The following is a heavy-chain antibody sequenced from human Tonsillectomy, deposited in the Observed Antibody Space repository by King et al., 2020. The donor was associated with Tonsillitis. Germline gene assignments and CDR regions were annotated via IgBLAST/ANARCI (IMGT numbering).Heavy chain of an antibody. V-gene: IGHV4-38-2*02. CDR3: ARGVVTGPHDS. J-gene: IGHJ4*02. CDR1: GYSISRLYD. CDR2: IYHSGST. D-gene: IGHD2-21*02. Sequence: VQLQESGPGLVKPSGTPSLICTVSGYSISRLYDWRWIRQPPGKGLEWRGVIYHSGSTYYNPSLEGRVTISVDKSKNQFSLNLSSVTAADPAVYYCARGVVTGPHDSWGQGTLVTVSS.